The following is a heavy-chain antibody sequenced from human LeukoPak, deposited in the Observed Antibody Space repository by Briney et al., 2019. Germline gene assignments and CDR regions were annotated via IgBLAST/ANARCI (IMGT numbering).Heavy chain of an antibody. Sequence: GRSPRLSCAASGFTFSSYAMHWVRQAPGKGLEWVAVISYDGSNKYYADSVKGRFTISRDNAKNTLYLQMNSLRAEDTAVYYCARDQGDWFDPWGQGTLVTVSS. V-gene: IGHV3-30-3*01. CDR3: ARDQGDWFDP. CDR1: GFTFSSYA. J-gene: IGHJ5*02. CDR2: ISYDGSNK.